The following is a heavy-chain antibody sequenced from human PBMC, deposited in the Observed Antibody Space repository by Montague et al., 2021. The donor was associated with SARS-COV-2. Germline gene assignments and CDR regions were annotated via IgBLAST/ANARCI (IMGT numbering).Heavy chain of an antibody. V-gene: IGHV4-39*02. J-gene: IGHJ3*02. CDR2: IYDRGST. CDR1: GGFISSRNYY. Sequence: SETLSLTCTVSGGFISSRNYYWDWIRQPPGKGLEWIGSIYDRGSTYYXXXVESRVTISVDTSRNHFSLKLRSVTAADTAVYYCARRGRKLLPVATTIGGFDIWGQGTMVTVSS. D-gene: IGHD5-12*01. CDR3: ARRGRKLLPVATTIGGFDI.